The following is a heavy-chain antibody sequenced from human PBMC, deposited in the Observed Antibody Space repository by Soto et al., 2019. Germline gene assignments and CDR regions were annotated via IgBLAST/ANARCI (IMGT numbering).Heavy chain of an antibody. D-gene: IGHD3-22*01. V-gene: IGHV3-33*01. CDR3: ARGGVATSDPGYYYDSTGYNDY. J-gene: IGHJ4*02. CDR1: GFTFSSYA. Sequence: QVQLVESGGGVVQPGRSLRLSCAASGFTFSSYAMHWVRQAPGKGLEWVALIWYDGNNRYYADSVKGRFTISGDNSKNTLYLQVNSLRAEDTAVYYCARGGVATSDPGYYYDSTGYNDYWGQGTLVTVSS. CDR2: IWYDGNNR.